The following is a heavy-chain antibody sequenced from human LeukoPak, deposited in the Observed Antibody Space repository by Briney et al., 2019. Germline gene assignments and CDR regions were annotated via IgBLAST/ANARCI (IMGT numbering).Heavy chain of an antibody. CDR3: ARGLTGTAEDYYYYMDV. D-gene: IGHD1-7*01. V-gene: IGHV1-46*01. CDR2: INPSGGST. Sequence: ASVKVSCKASGYTFTSYYMHWVRQAPGQGLEWMGIINPSGGSTSYAQKFQGRVTMTRNTSISTAYMELSSLRSEDTAVYYCARGLTGTAEDYYYYMDVWGKGTTVTVSS. J-gene: IGHJ6*03. CDR1: GYTFTSYY.